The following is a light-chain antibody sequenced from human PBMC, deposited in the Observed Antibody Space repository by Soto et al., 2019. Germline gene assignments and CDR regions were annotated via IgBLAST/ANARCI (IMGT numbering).Light chain of an antibody. CDR3: QHYGSSPR. Sequence: EVVMTQSPATLSVSPGERATLSCRASQSISNQLAWYQQRPGQAPRLLISGASTRATGIPARFSGSGSGTEFTLTIGRLEPADFAVYYCQHYGSSPRFGQGTKVDI. CDR2: GAS. CDR1: QSISNQ. V-gene: IGKV3-15*01. J-gene: IGKJ1*01.